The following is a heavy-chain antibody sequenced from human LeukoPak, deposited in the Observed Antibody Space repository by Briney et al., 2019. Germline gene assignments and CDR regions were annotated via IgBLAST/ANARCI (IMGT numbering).Heavy chain of an antibody. CDR2: ISGSGGSP. Sequence: GRSLRLSCAASGFTFSSYAMSWVRQAPGKGLEWDSAISGSGGSPYYADSVKGRFTISRDNSKNTLYLQMNSLRAEDTAVYYCAKDEGGYDFWSGYYTGPYAFDIWGQGTMVTVSS. CDR3: AKDEGGYDFWSGYYTGPYAFDI. CDR1: GFTFSSYA. V-gene: IGHV3-23*01. D-gene: IGHD3-3*01. J-gene: IGHJ3*02.